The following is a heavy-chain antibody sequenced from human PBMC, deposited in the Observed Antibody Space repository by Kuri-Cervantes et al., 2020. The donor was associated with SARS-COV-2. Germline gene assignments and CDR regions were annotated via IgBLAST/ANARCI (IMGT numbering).Heavy chain of an antibody. CDR1: GFTFSNAW. CDR2: IKSKTDGGTT. V-gene: IGHV3-15*01. D-gene: IGHD3/OR15-3a*01. J-gene: IGHJ4*02. CDR3: TTDQWDWGFGY. Sequence: GESLKISCAASGFTFSNAWMSWVRQAPGKGLEWVGRIKSKTDGGTTDYAAPVKGRSTISRDDSKNTLYLQMNSLKTEDTAVYYCTTDQWDWGFGYWGQGTLVTVSS.